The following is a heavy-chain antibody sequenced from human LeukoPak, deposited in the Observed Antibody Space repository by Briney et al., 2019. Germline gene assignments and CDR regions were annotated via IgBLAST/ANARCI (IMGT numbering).Heavy chain of an antibody. Sequence: GGSLRLSCAASGLIFSDNYMSWLRQAPGKGLEWVSYISSSGSTIYYADPVRGRFTISRDNTKNSLYLQMNSLRAEDTAVYYCARAEWLQPFDFWGQGTLVTVSS. CDR2: ISSSGSTI. V-gene: IGHV3-11*01. CDR3: ARAEWLQPFDF. J-gene: IGHJ4*02. CDR1: GLIFSDNY. D-gene: IGHD3-3*01.